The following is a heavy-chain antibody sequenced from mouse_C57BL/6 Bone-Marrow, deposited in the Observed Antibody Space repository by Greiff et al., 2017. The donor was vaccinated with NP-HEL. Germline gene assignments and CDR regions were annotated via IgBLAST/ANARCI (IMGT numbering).Heavy chain of an antibody. CDR1: GFNIKDDY. Sequence: VQLQQSGAELVRPGASVKLSCTASGFNIKDDYMHWVKQRPEQGLEWIGWIDPENGDTEYASKFQGKATITADTSSNTAYLQLSSLTSEDTAVYYCATCHCCYGGSLYFDVWGTGTTGTVSS. CDR2: IDPENGDT. D-gene: IGHD1-1*01. J-gene: IGHJ1*03. V-gene: IGHV14-4*01. CDR3: ATCHCCYGGSLYFDV.